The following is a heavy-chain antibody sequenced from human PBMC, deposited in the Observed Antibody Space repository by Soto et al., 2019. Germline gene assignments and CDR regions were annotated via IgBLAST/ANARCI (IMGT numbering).Heavy chain of an antibody. CDR2: INAGNGNT. Sequence: ASVKVSCKASGYTFTSYAMHWVRQAPGQRLEWMGWINAGNGNTKYSQKFQGRVTITRDTSASTAYMELSSLRSEDTAVYYCARVVPAARLFDYWGQGTLVTVSS. V-gene: IGHV1-3*01. D-gene: IGHD2-2*01. CDR3: ARVVPAARLFDY. CDR1: GYTFTSYA. J-gene: IGHJ4*02.